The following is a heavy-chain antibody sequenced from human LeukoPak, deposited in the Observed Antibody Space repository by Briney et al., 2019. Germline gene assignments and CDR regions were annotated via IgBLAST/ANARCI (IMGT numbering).Heavy chain of an antibody. CDR2: IYYSGST. V-gene: IGHV4-39*07. CDR3: ARIYSSYYYYGMDV. J-gene: IGHJ6*02. Sequence: PSETLSLTCTVSGGSISGSSYYWGWIRQPPGKGLEWIGSIYYSGSTNYNPSLKSRVTISVDTSKNQFSLKLSSVTAADTAVYYCARIYSSYYYYGMDVWGQGTTVTVSS. D-gene: IGHD5-18*01. CDR1: GGSISGSSYY.